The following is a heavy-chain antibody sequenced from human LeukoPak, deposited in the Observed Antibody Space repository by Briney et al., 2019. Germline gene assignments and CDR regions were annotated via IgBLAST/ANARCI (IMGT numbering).Heavy chain of an antibody. CDR2: MNADSSNT. CDR1: GYAFNIYD. Sequence: DSMTAASQASGYAFNIYDINWVRQATGQVLEWMGSMNADSSNTGFAQKFQDRGTMTINRYITTAYMELSSLRFEDTAVYYYAGHRPGDYLDRWGQGTLVTVSS. J-gene: IGHJ4*02. CDR3: AGHRPGDYLDR. V-gene: IGHV1-8*01.